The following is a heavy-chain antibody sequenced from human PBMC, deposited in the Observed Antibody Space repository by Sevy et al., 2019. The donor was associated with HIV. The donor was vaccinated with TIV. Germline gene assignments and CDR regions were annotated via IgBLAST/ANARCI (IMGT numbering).Heavy chain of an antibody. D-gene: IGHD3-10*01. J-gene: IGHJ6*02. V-gene: IGHV4-34*01. CDR1: GGSFSGYY. CDR3: ARGTYGSGSYYNGDIVATISGDYYYYGMDV. Sequence: SETLSLTCAVYGGSFSGYYWSWIRQPPGKGLEWIGEINHSGSTNYNPSLKSRVTISVDTSKNQFSLKLSPVTAADTAVYYCARGTYGSGSYYNGDIVATISGDYYYYGMDVWGQGTTVTVSS. CDR2: INHSGST.